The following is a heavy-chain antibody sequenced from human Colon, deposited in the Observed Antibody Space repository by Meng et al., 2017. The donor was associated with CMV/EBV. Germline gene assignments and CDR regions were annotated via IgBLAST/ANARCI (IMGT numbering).Heavy chain of an antibody. CDR2: IHYRENT. V-gene: IGHV4-39*07. CDR3: ARLGSGYGAMNH. CDR1: VASLSGSSSF. D-gene: IGHD5-12*01. J-gene: IGHJ5*02. Sequence: EAAPGLLKPSETLSLAFTVSVASLSGSSSFWGWGRQPPSEGLEWIGIIHYRENTYYNPSLESRVTMTVDTSKNQFSLKLNSVTAADTAGYFCARLGSGYGAMNHWGQGTLVTVSS.